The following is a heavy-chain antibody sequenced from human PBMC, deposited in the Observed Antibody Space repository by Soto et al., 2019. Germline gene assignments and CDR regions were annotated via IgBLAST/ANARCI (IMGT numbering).Heavy chain of an antibody. Sequence: ASVKVSCKASGGTFSSYAISWVRQAPGQGLEWMGGIIPIFGTANYAQKFQGRVTITADESTSTAYMELSSLRSEDTAVYYCATLVAGSAGWFDPWGQGTLVTVSS. CDR2: IIPIFGTA. D-gene: IGHD2-15*01. V-gene: IGHV1-69*13. J-gene: IGHJ5*02. CDR3: ATLVAGSAGWFDP. CDR1: GGTFSSYA.